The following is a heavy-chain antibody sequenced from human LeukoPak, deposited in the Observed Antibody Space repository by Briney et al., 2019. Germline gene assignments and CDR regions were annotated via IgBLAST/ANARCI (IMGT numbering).Heavy chain of an antibody. Sequence: GGSLRLSCAASGFTFSSYSMNWVRQAPGKGLEWVSSIGSSSSYIYYADSVKGRFTISRDNAKNSLYLQMNSLRAEDTAVYYCARGGPLPLDDAFDIWGQGTMVTVSS. CDR2: IGSSSSYI. CDR3: ARGGPLPLDDAFDI. J-gene: IGHJ3*02. CDR1: GFTFSSYS. V-gene: IGHV3-21*01.